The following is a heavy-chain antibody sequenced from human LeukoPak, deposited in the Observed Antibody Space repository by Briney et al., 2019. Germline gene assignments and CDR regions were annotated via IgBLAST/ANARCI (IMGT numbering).Heavy chain of an antibody. CDR3: ARVGSYGHYDY. D-gene: IGHD5-18*01. J-gene: IGHJ4*02. CDR1: GGSFSGYY. Sequence: PSETLSLTCAVYGGSFSGYYWSWIRQPPGKGLEWIGSIYYSGSTYYNPSLKSRVTISVDTSKNQFSLKLSSVTAADTAVYYCARVGSYGHYDYWGQGTLVTVSS. V-gene: IGHV4-34*01. CDR2: IYYSGST.